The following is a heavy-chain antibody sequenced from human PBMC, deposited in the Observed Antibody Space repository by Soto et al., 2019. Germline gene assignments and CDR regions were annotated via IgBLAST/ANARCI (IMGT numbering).Heavy chain of an antibody. CDR3: ARQDRVLAEGRWFEP. CDR2: VHYSGNT. D-gene: IGHD3-10*01. CDR1: VYSISSGYH. J-gene: IGHJ5*02. V-gene: IGHV4-38-2*02. Sequence: PSETLSLTCTVSVYSISSGYHRAWIRQPPGKGLEWLGSVHYSGNTYYNPSLKSRLTISVDKSKNQFSLNLSSVTAADTAVYYCARQDRVLAEGRWFEPWGQGTLVNVSS.